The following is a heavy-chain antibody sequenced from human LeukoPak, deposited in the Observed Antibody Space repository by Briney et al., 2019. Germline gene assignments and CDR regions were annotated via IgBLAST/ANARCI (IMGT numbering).Heavy chain of an antibody. CDR2: INHSGST. J-gene: IGHJ4*02. D-gene: IGHD2-8*01. CDR3: AREKDGAFDY. Sequence: SETLSLTCAVYGGSFSGYYWSWIRQPPGKGLEWIGEINHSGSTNYNPSLKSRVTISVDTSKNQFSLKLSSVTAADTAVYYCAREKDGAFDYWGQGTLVTVSS. V-gene: IGHV4-34*01. CDR1: GGSFSGYY.